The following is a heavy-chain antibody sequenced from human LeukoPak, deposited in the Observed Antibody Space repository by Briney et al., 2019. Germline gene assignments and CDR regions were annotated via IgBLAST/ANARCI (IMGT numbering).Heavy chain of an antibody. CDR1: GFTVSSNY. Sequence: GGSLRLSCAASGFTVSSNYMSWVRQAPGKGLEWVSVIYSGGSTYYADSVKGRFTISRDNSKNTLYLQMNSLRDEDTAVYYCASETSGYYYYGMDVWGKGTTVTVSS. CDR3: ASETSGYYYYGMDV. J-gene: IGHJ6*04. CDR2: IYSGGST. V-gene: IGHV3-53*01.